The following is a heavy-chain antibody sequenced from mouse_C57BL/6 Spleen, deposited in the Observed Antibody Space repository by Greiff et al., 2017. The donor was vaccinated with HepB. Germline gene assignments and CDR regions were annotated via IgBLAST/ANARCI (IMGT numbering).Heavy chain of an antibody. CDR1: GYTFTSYG. CDR2: IYPRSGNT. CDR3: ARCHSSGYADY. Sequence: QVQLKESGAELARPGASVKLSCKASGYTFTSYGISWVKQRTGQGLEWIGEIYPRSGNTYYNEKFKGKATLTADKSSSTAYMERRSLTSEDSAVYFCARCHSSGYADYWGQGTTLTVSS. J-gene: IGHJ2*01. V-gene: IGHV1-81*01. D-gene: IGHD3-2*02.